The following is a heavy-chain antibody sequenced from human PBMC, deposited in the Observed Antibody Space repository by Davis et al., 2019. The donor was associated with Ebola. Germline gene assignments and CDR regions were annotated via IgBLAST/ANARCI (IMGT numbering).Heavy chain of an antibody. CDR3: ARERLRLRTPYGMDV. CDR2: INPSGGST. V-gene: IGHV1-46*01. Sequence: ASVKVSCKASGYTFTSYYMHWLRQAPGQGLEWMGIINPSGGSTSYAQKFQGRVTMTRDTSTSTVYMELSSLRSEDTAVYYCARERLRLRTPYGMDVWGQGTTVTVSS. CDR1: GYTFTSYY. D-gene: IGHD5-12*01. J-gene: IGHJ6*02.